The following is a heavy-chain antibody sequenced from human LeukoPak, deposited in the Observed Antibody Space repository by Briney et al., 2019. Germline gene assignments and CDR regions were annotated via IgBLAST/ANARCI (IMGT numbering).Heavy chain of an antibody. Sequence: QSGGSLRLSCAASGFIVSSNYMSWVRQAPGKGLEWVSVIYSGGTTYYADSVKGRCTISRDNSKNTLYLQMNSLRAEDTAVYYCARWLIGNCTSTSCQKYGMDVWGQGTTVTVSS. CDR2: IYSGGTT. D-gene: IGHD2-2*01. J-gene: IGHJ6*02. CDR3: ARWLIGNCTSTSCQKYGMDV. V-gene: IGHV3-66*01. CDR1: GFIVSSNY.